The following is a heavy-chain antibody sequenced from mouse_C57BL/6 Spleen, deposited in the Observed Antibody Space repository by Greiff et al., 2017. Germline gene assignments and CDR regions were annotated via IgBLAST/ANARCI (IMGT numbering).Heavy chain of an antibody. D-gene: IGHD4-1*02. CDR1: GYTFSDYY. J-gene: IGHJ1*03. CDR2: FNHDGSST. V-gene: IGHV5-16*01. CDR3: ARANWRYWYFDV. Sequence: EVKLMESEGGLVQPGSSMKLSCTASGYTFSDYYMAWVRQVPEKGLEWVANFNHDGSSTYYLDSLKSRFIISRDNAKNTVYLQMSSVKSEDTATYYCARANWRYWYFDVWGKGTTVTVSS.